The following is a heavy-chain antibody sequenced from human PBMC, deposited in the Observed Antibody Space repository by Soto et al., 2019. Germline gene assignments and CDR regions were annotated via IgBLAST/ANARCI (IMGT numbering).Heavy chain of an antibody. J-gene: IGHJ6*02. CDR1: GYIFVNYG. CDR2: ISPYSGNT. Sequence: QVQLVQSGDEVRKPGSSVKVSCKASGYIFVNYGIAWVRQAPGQGLEWMGWISPYSGNTHYASKVQGRLTMTTDTXXSTAYTELGSLSSDDTAVYYCAMLDHYVTPTPRDVWGQGTTVTFSS. CDR3: AMLDHYVTPTPRDV. V-gene: IGHV1-18*01. D-gene: IGHD3-16*01.